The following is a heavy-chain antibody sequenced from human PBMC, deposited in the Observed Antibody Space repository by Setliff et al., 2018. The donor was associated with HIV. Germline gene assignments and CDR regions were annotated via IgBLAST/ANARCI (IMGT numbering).Heavy chain of an antibody. CDR2: ISAYNGNT. CDR1: GYTFTNYG. Sequence: ASVKVSCKASGYTFTNYGISWVRQAPGQGLEWVGWISAYNGNTNYAQKLQGRVTMTTDTYTYTAFMELRSLKSDDTAVYYCARDRLTAGKYCSDSRCDDAFDIWGQGTMVTVSS. CDR3: ARDRLTAGKYCSDSRCDDAFDI. D-gene: IGHD2-15*01. J-gene: IGHJ3*02. V-gene: IGHV1-18*01.